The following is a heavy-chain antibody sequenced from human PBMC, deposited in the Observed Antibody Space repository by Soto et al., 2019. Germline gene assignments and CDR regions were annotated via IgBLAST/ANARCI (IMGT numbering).Heavy chain of an antibody. CDR1: GFTFSNYW. D-gene: IGHD7-27*01. CDR2: ISEDGGIT. V-gene: IGHV3-74*01. Sequence: EVQLVESGGGLVQPGGSLRLSCAASGFTFSNYWMHCVRQAPGKGLVWVSRISEDGGITTYADSVKGRFTISRDNAKNMLYLQMNSLRAEDTAVYYCVRAGANDFWGQGTLVTVSS. CDR3: VRAGANDF. J-gene: IGHJ4*02.